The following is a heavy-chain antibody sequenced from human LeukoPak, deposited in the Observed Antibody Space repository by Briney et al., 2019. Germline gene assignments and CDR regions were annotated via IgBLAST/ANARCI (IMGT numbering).Heavy chain of an antibody. J-gene: IGHJ4*02. Sequence: PSETLSLTCVVSGASVSSSHWNWIRQLPGKGLEWIGCLSYTGKTDYNPSLTSRVTMLLDSSKNQVSLKLRSVTAADTAVYYCSEGYFEPFDHWGQGTLVTVSS. CDR2: LSYTGKT. CDR3: SEGYFEPFDH. D-gene: IGHD2/OR15-2a*01. V-gene: IGHV4-59*02. CDR1: GASVSSSH.